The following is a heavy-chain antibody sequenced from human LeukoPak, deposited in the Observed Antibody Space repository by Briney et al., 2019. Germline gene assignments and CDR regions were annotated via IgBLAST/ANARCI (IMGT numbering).Heavy chain of an antibody. CDR1: GFTFSSYS. CDR3: ARDGGWELRGSDFDY. Sequence: PGGSLRLSCAASGFTFSSYSMNWVRQAPGKGLEWVSYISSSSSTIYYADSVKGRFTISRDNAKNSLYLQMNSLRAEDTAVYYCARDGGWELRGSDFDYWGQGTLVTVSS. D-gene: IGHD1-26*01. V-gene: IGHV3-48*01. J-gene: IGHJ4*02. CDR2: ISSSSSTI.